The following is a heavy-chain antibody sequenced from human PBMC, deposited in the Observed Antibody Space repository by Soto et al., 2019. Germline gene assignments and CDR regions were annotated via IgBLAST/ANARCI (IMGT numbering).Heavy chain of an antibody. CDR2: IYYSGST. Sequence: SETLSLTCTVSGGSISSGGYYWSWIRQHPGKGLEWIGYIYYSGSTNYNPSLKSRVTISVDTSKNQFSLKLSSVTAAATAVYYCARHSYAAGGLLGVWGKGTTVTVS. CDR1: GGSISSGGYY. D-gene: IGHD3-10*01. J-gene: IGHJ6*03. CDR3: ARHSYAAGGLLGV. V-gene: IGHV4-31*03.